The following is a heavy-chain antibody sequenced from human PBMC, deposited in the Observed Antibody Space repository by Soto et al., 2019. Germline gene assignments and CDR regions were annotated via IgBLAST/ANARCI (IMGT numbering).Heavy chain of an antibody. CDR1: GGSFSGYY. CDR3: ASGRGDYYDSSGYYYYYYGVDV. D-gene: IGHD3-22*01. CDR2: INHSGST. Sequence: SETLSLTCAVYGGSFSGYYWSWIRQPPGKGLEWIGEINHSGSTNYNPSLKSRATISVDTPKNQFSLKLSSVTAADTAVYYCASGRGDYYDSSGYYYYYYGVDVWGQGTTVTVSS. V-gene: IGHV4-34*01. J-gene: IGHJ6*02.